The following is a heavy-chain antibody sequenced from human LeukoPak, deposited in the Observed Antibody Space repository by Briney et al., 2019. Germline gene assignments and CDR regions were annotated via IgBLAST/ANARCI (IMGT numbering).Heavy chain of an antibody. V-gene: IGHV4-59*01. D-gene: IGHD5-18*01. J-gene: IGHJ4*02. CDR2: IYYSGST. Sequence: SETLSPTCAVSGGSISSYYWTWIRQPPGKGLEWIGYIYYSGSTNYNPSLKSRVTISVDTSKNQFSLKLSSVTAADTAVYYCARGGYSYGSKGLDYWGQGTLVTVSS. CDR1: GGSISSYY. CDR3: ARGGYSYGSKGLDY.